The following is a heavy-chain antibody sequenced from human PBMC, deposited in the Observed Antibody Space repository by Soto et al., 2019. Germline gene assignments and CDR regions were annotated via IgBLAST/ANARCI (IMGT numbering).Heavy chain of an antibody. V-gene: IGHV4-39*07. J-gene: IGHJ6*02. CDR2: INHSGST. CDR1: GGSVSSGSYY. Sequence: SETLSLTCTVSGGSVSSGSYYWSWIRQPPGKGLEWIGEINHSGSTNYNPSLKSRVTISVDTSKNQFSLKLSSVTAADTAVYYCAREGSFSSGYYYKGGYYYGMDVWGQGTTVTVSS. D-gene: IGHD3-22*01. CDR3: AREGSFSSGYYYKGGYYYGMDV.